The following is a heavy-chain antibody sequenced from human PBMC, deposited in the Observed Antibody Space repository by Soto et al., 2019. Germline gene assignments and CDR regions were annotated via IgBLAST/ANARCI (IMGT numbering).Heavy chain of an antibody. V-gene: IGHV3-23*01. J-gene: IGHJ4*02. D-gene: IGHD1-26*01. CDR2: ISGSGDST. CDR3: ARRCSGSYCDY. CDR1: GFTFSSYA. Sequence: EVQLLESGGGLVQPGGSLRLSCAASGFTFSSYAMRWVRQAPVKGLEWVSAISGSGDSTYYADSVKGRFTISRDNSKNTLYLQMNSLRAEDTAVYYCARRCSGSYCDYWGQGTLVTVSS.